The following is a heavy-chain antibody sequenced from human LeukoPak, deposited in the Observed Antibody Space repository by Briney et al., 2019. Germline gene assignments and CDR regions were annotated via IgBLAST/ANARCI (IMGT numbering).Heavy chain of an antibody. J-gene: IGHJ4*02. CDR1: GGSFSGYY. CDR3: ARGSGRFNY. V-gene: IGHV4-34*01. D-gene: IGHD6-25*01. Sequence: SETLSLTCAVYGGSFSGYYWSWIRQLPGKGLEWIGEINHSGSTNYNPSLKSRVTISVDTSKNQFSLKLSSVTAADTAVYYCARGSGRFNYWGQGTLVTVSS. CDR2: INHSGST.